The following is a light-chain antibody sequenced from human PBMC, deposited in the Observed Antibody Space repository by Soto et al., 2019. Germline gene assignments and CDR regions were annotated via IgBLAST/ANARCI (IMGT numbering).Light chain of an antibody. CDR3: CSYAGTSTFYV. J-gene: IGLJ1*01. Sequence: QSVLTQPASLSGSPGQSITISCTGTSSDIGAYDYVSWFQQHPGKAPKLIIYDVTKRPSGVPDRFSGSKSGNTASLTISGLQAEDEADYFCCSYAGTSTFYVFGTGTKVTVL. CDR2: DVT. CDR1: SSDIGAYDY. V-gene: IGLV2-14*03.